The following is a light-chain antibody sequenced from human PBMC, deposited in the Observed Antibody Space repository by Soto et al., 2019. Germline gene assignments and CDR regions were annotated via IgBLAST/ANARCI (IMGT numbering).Light chain of an antibody. V-gene: IGKV3-20*01. CDR1: QSVSSRS. CDR2: DTS. J-gene: IGKJ1*01. Sequence: EIVLTQSPGTPSLSPGERATLSCRASQSVSSRSLAWYQQKPGQAPRLLMYDTSSRATGTPDRFSGSGSETDFTLTISRLEPEDFAVYFCQHYGISRTFGQGTKVEIK. CDR3: QHYGISRT.